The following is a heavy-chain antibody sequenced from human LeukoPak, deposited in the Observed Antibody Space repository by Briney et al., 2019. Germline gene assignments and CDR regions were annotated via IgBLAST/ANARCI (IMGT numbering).Heavy chain of an antibody. CDR1: GFTFSSYG. V-gene: IGHV3-33*01. D-gene: IGHD2-8*01. CDR3: ARGHKDRGRTNYYMDV. J-gene: IGHJ6*03. Sequence: PGRSLRLSCAASGFTFSSYGMHWVRQAPGKGLEWVAVIWYDGSNKYYADSVKGRFTISRDNSKNTLYLQMNSLRAEDTAVYYCARGHKDRGRTNYYMDVWGKGTTVTVSS. CDR2: IWYDGSNK.